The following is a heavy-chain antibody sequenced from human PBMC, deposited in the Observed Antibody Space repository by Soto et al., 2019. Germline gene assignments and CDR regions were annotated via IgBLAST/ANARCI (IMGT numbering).Heavy chain of an antibody. CDR3: ARRYVFDWLFDDY. Sequence: QLQLQESGPGLVKPSETLSLTCTVSGGSISSSSYYWGWLRQPPGKGLEWIGSIYYSGSTYYNPSLTSRVTISVDTSKNPFSLKLSSVTAADTAVYYCARRYVFDWLFDDYWGQGTLVTVSS. D-gene: IGHD3-9*01. CDR2: IYYSGST. J-gene: IGHJ4*02. CDR1: GGSISSSSYY. V-gene: IGHV4-39*01.